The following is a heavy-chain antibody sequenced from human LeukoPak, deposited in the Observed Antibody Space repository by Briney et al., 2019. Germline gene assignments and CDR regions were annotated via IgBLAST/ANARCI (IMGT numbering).Heavy chain of an antibody. J-gene: IGHJ6*03. CDR1: GFTFSSYA. Sequence: GGSLRLSCAASGFTFSSYAMSWVRQAPGKRLEWVSAISGSGGSTYYADSVKGRFTISRDNSKNTLYLQMNSLRAEDTAVYYCAKSGYDFWSGYYTDYYYYMDVWGKGTTVTVSS. CDR3: AKSGYDFWSGYYTDYYYYMDV. V-gene: IGHV3-23*01. CDR2: ISGSGGST. D-gene: IGHD3-3*01.